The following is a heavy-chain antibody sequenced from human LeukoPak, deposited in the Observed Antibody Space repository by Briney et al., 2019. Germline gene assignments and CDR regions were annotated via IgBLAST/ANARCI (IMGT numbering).Heavy chain of an antibody. Sequence: PSETLSLTCAVYGGSFSGYYWSWIRQPPGKGLEWIGEINHSGSTNYNPSLKSRATISVDTSKNQFSLKLSSVTAADTAVYYCARDSYSNYVYYYYGMDVWGQGTTVTVSS. CDR1: GGSFSGYY. CDR3: ARDSYSNYVYYYYGMDV. V-gene: IGHV4-34*01. CDR2: INHSGST. J-gene: IGHJ6*02. D-gene: IGHD4-11*01.